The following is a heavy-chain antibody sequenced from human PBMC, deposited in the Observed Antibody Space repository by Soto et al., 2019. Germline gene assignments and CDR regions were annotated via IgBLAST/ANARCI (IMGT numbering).Heavy chain of an antibody. CDR3: AKAPPSSYYYYYGMDV. V-gene: IGHV3-23*01. Sequence: GGSLRLSCAASGFTFSSYSMSWVRHAPGKGLEWVSAISGSGGSTYYADSVKGRFTISRDNSKDTLYLQMNSLRAEDTAVYFCAKAPPSSYYYYYGMDVWGQGTTVTVSS. CDR2: ISGSGGST. J-gene: IGHJ6*02. CDR1: GFTFSSYS.